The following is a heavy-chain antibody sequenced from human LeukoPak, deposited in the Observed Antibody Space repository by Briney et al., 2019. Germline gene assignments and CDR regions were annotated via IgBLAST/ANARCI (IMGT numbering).Heavy chain of an antibody. Sequence: PGGSLRLSCAASGITFSSYSMNWVRQAPGKGLEWVSSISSSSSYIYYADSVKGRFTISRDNAKNSLYLQMNSLRAEDTAVYYCAREEYGDYGFDYWGQGTLVTVSS. D-gene: IGHD4-17*01. CDR3: AREEYGDYGFDY. J-gene: IGHJ4*02. CDR2: ISSSSSYI. V-gene: IGHV3-21*01. CDR1: GITFSSYS.